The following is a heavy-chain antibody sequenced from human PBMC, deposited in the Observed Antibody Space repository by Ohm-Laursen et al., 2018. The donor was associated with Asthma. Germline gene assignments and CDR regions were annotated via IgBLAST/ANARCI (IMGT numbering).Heavy chain of an antibody. Sequence: GSLRLSCTASGFPFTPSYIHWVRQAPGKGLVWVSHINSDGSDTNYADSVKGRFTISRDNAKNTVYLQMNSLGAEDTAVYYCTRNWDGYDYWGQGTLVTVSS. CDR2: INSDGSDT. D-gene: IGHD1-1*01. V-gene: IGHV3-74*01. CDR1: GFPFTPSY. CDR3: TRNWDGYDY. J-gene: IGHJ4*02.